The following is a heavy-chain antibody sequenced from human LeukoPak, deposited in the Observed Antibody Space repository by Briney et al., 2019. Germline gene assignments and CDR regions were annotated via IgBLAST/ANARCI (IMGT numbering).Heavy chain of an antibody. CDR3: ARGIVGATTGKFDY. V-gene: IGHV4-31*03. CDR1: GGSISSGGYY. J-gene: IGHJ4*02. D-gene: IGHD1-26*01. Sequence: PSETLSLTCTVSGGSISSGGYYWSWIRQHPGKGLEWIGYIYYSGSTYYNPPLKSRVTISVDTSKNQFSLKLSSVTAADTAVYYCARGIVGATTGKFDYWGQGTLVTVSS. CDR2: IYYSGST.